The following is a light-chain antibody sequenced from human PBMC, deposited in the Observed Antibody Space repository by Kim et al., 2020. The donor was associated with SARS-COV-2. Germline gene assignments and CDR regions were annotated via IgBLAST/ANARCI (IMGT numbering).Light chain of an antibody. Sequence: ALGQTVGRTSQGGSRRSYYAAWYQQRPGQPPIVVLYDRYNRPSGIPDRFSCSASESTTSLTITGAQAEDEADDYCSSRDSSGDHVVFGGGTQLTVL. CDR3: SSRDSSGDHVV. J-gene: IGLJ3*02. CDR1: SRRSYY. CDR2: DRY. V-gene: IGLV3-19*01.